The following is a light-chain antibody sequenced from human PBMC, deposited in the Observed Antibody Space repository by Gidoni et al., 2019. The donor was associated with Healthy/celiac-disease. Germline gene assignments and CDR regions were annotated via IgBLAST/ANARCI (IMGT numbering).Light chain of an antibody. V-gene: IGKV1-27*01. J-gene: IGKJ1*01. CDR3: QKYNSAPLT. CDR2: AAS. CDR1: QGISNY. Sequence: DIPMTQSPSPLSASVGDRVTITCRPSQGISNYLAWYQQKPGKVPKLLIYAASTWQSGVPSRFSGSGSGTDFTLTISSLQPEDVATYYCQKYNSAPLTFGQGTKVEIK.